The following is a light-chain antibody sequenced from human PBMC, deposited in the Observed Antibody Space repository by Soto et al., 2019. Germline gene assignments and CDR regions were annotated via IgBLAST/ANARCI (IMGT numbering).Light chain of an antibody. J-gene: IGKJ1*01. CDR3: QHYRT. CDR1: QSISSW. CDR2: KAS. Sequence: DIQMTQSPSTLSASVGDRVTITCRASQSISSWLAWYQQKPGKAPKLLIYKASSLESGVPSRFSGSGAGTEFNLTISSLQPDDFATYYCQHYRTCGQGTKVEIK. V-gene: IGKV1-5*03.